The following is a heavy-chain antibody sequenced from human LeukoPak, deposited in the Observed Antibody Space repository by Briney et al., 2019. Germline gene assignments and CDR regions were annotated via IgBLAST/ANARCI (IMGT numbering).Heavy chain of an antibody. J-gene: IGHJ4*02. V-gene: IGHV4-39*07. Sequence: GSLRLSCAASGFTVSSNYMSWVRQPPGKGLEWIGTVYYSGTTYYNPSLQSRVTISVDTSNNQFSLKVRSVTAADTAVYYCATIHYYDSSGYDSDYWGQGTLVTVSS. CDR2: VYYSGTT. CDR3: ATIHYYDSSGYDSDY. CDR1: GFTVSSNY. D-gene: IGHD3-22*01.